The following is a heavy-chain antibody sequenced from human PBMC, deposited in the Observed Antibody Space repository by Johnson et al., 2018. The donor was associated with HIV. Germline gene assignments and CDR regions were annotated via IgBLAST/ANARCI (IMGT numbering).Heavy chain of an antibody. Sequence: QVQLVESGGGVVQPGGSLRLSCAASGFTFSSYGMHWVRQAPGKGLEWVAFIRYDGSNKYYADSVKGRFTISRDNSKNTLYLQMNSLRADDTAVYYCARGGRRQGAFDIWGQGTMVTVSS. CDR2: IRYDGSNK. D-gene: IGHD6-6*01. V-gene: IGHV3-30*02. J-gene: IGHJ3*02. CDR1: GFTFSSYG. CDR3: ARGGRRQGAFDI.